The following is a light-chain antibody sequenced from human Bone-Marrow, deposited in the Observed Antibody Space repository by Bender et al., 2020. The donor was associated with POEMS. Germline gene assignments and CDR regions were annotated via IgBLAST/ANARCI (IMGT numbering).Light chain of an antibody. CDR2: EAT. J-gene: IGLJ3*02. CDR3: CSYAAANM. Sequence: QSALTQPASVSGSPGQSITISCTGTSGDIGTFNLVSWYQQFPGQAPRLIIFEATKRPSGVPDRFSGSKSGNTASLTVSGLQAEDEADYYCCSYAAANMFGGGTELPVL. V-gene: IGLV2-23*01. CDR1: SGDIGTFNL.